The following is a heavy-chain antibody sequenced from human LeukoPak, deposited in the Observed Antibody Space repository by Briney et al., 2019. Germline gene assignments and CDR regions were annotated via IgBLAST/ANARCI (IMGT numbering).Heavy chain of an antibody. CDR2: IYWDDDK. CDR1: GFSLSTSGVG. J-gene: IGHJ4*02. Sequence: SGPTLVNPTQTLTLTCTFSGFSLSTSGVGVGWIRQPPGKALEWLALIYWDDDKRYSPSLKSRLTITKDTSKNQVVLTMTNMDPVDTATYYCAHNFFSIAAASPLFDYWGQGTLVTVSS. CDR3: AHNFFSIAAASPLFDY. V-gene: IGHV2-5*02. D-gene: IGHD6-13*01.